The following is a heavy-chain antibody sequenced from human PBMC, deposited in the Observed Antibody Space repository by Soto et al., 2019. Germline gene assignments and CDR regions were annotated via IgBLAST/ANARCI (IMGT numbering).Heavy chain of an antibody. CDR3: AAPPRY. CDR2: IYDSGST. V-gene: IGHV4-59*01. CDR1: GGSISSYY. D-gene: IGHD6-6*01. Sequence: SETLSLTCTASGGSISSYYWSWIRQPPGKGLEWIGYIYDSGSTNYIPSLKSRVTISVDTSKNQFSLKLTSVTAADTAVYYCAAPPRYWGQGTLVTVSS. J-gene: IGHJ4*02.